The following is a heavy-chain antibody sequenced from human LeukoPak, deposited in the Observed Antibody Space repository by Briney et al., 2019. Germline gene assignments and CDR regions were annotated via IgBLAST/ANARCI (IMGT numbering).Heavy chain of an antibody. CDR1: GFVFSIYT. CDR3: VKDFGRVRGTPDS. CDR2: ISGSGNGGSI. Sequence: GGSLRLSCSASGFVFSIYTMYWVRQAPGKGPEHVSTISGSGNGGSIYYADSVKGRFTISRDDSKSIVYLQMNGLRSEDTAVYYCVKDFGRVRGTPDSWGQGTLVTVSS. V-gene: IGHV3-64D*06. D-gene: IGHD2/OR15-2a*01. J-gene: IGHJ4*02.